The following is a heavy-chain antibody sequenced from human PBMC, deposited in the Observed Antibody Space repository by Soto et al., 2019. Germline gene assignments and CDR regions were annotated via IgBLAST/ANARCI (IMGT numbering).Heavy chain of an antibody. CDR3: AKDRDGAAAGPTKFYGMDV. CDR1: GFTFSSYA. Sequence: EVQLLESGGGLVQPGGSLRLSCAASGFTFSSYAMSWVRQAPGKGLEWVSVISGSGDSTYYADSVRGRFTISRDNSKNTLYRQMNSLRAEDTALYYCAKDRDGAAAGPTKFYGMDVWGQGTTVTVSS. D-gene: IGHD6-13*01. CDR2: ISGSGDST. J-gene: IGHJ6*02. V-gene: IGHV3-23*01.